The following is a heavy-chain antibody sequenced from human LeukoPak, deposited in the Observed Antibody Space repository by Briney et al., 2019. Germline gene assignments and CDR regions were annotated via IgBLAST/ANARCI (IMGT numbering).Heavy chain of an antibody. D-gene: IGHD2/OR15-2a*01. CDR3: ARDAAAPYLNNWYFDL. Sequence: SETLPLTCTVSGGSISSYYWSWIRQPPGKGLEWIGYIYYSGSTNYNPSLKSRVTISVDTSKNQFSLKLSSVTAADTAVYYCARDAAAPYLNNWYFDLWGRGTLVTVSS. V-gene: IGHV4-59*01. CDR2: IYYSGST. CDR1: GGSISSYY. J-gene: IGHJ2*01.